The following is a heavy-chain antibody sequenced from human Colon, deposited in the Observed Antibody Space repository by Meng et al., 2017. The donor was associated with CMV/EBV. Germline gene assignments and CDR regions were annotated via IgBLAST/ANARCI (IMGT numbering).Heavy chain of an antibody. CDR1: GGSIRNYY. J-gene: IGHJ5*02. Sequence: SETLSLTCTVSGGSIRNYYWSWIRQPPGKGREWIGNIYYIGSINYNPSLKSQVTISLDRSKNQFSLKVTSVTAADTAVYYCARRRDGYTYWFDPWGQGTLVTVSS. V-gene: IGHV4-59*01. CDR3: ARRRDGYTYWFDP. D-gene: IGHD5-24*01. CDR2: IYYIGSI.